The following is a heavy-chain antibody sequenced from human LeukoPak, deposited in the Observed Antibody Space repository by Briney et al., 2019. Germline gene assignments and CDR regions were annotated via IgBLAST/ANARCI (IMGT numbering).Heavy chain of an antibody. CDR3: ARDSRFSSGLFDY. D-gene: IGHD6-19*01. Sequence: GGSLRLSCAASGFTFSSYSMNWVRQAPGKGLEWVSSISSSSSYIYYADSVKGRFTISRDNAKNSLYLQMNSLRAKDTAVYYCARDSRFSSGLFDYWGQGTLVTVSS. J-gene: IGHJ4*02. CDR2: ISSSSSYI. CDR1: GFTFSSYS. V-gene: IGHV3-21*01.